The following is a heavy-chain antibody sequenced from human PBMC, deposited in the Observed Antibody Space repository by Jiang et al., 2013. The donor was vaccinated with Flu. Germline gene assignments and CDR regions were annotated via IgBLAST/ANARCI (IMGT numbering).Heavy chain of an antibody. Sequence: QTLSLTCVISGDSVSSNSVGWHWIRQSPSRGLEWLGRTKYRSKWYTDYAVSVKSRMTIDPDTSKNQFSLQLNSVTPEDTAVYYCARTASYAFDVWGQGTMITVSS. D-gene: IGHD2-21*02. J-gene: IGHJ3*01. CDR2: TKYRSKWYT. CDR3: ARTASYAFDV. CDR1: GDSVSSNSVG. V-gene: IGHV6-1*01.